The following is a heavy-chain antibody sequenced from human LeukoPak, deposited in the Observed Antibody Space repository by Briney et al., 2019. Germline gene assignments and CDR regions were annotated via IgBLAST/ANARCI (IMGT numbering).Heavy chain of an antibody. Sequence: SVKVSCKASGGTFSSYAISWVRQAPGQGLEWMGGIIPIFGTANYAQKFQGRVTITRDTSASTAYMELSSLRPEDTAVYYCVRDRRQWELRGDFDCWGQGTLVTVSS. D-gene: IGHD1-26*01. CDR1: GGTFSSYA. J-gene: IGHJ4*02. V-gene: IGHV1-69*05. CDR2: IIPIFGTA. CDR3: VRDRRQWELRGDFDC.